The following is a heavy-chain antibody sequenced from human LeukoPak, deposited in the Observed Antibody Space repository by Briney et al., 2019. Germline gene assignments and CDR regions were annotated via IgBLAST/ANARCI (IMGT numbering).Heavy chain of an antibody. D-gene: IGHD5-12*01. CDR2: ISAYNANT. J-gene: IGHJ4*02. Sequence: AASVKVSCKASGYTFNRYSISWVRQAPGHGLEWMGWISAYNANTKYAQKVQGRVTMTTDTSASTAYMELRTLRSDDTAVYYCARGYSDYDIDYWGQGTLVTVSS. V-gene: IGHV1-18*01. CDR1: GYTFNRYS. CDR3: ARGYSDYDIDY.